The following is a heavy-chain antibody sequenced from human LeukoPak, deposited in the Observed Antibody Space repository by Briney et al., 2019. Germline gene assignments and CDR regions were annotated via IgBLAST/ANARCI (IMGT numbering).Heavy chain of an antibody. CDR2: IYSGENT. CDR1: GGSVSSYY. D-gene: IGHD6-19*01. J-gene: IGHJ2*01. V-gene: IGHV4-4*09. Sequence: PSETLSLTCTVSGGSVSSYYWSWIRQPPGKGLEWIGYIYSGENTKYNSSLESRVTMSVDTSKNQFFLKLSSVTAADTAVYYCARFHSGPSGWYVLWYFDLWGRGTLVTVSS. CDR3: ARFHSGPSGWYVLWYFDL.